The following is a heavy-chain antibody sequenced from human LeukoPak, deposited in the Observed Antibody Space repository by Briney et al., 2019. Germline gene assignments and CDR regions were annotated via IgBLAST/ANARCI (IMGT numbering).Heavy chain of an antibody. J-gene: IGHJ4*02. D-gene: IGHD6-13*01. CDR2: ISSSSSYI. Sequence: GGSLRLSCAASGFTFSNYAMNWVRQAPGKGLEWVSSISSSSSYIYYADSVKGRFTISRDNAKNSLYLQMNSLRAEDTAVYYCASLRPIAAAGTFDYWGQGTLVTVSS. V-gene: IGHV3-21*01. CDR1: GFTFSNYA. CDR3: ASLRPIAAAGTFDY.